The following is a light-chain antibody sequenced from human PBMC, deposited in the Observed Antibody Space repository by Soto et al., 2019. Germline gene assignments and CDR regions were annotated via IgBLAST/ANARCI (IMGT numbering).Light chain of an antibody. Sequence: EIVLKQSPGTLSLSPGERATLSCRASQSVSSSFLAWYQQKPGQAPRLLIYGASSRATGIPDRFSGSGSGTDFTLTISRLEPEDFAVYYCQQYDNSPWTF. J-gene: IGKJ1*01. CDR1: QSVSSSF. CDR2: GAS. CDR3: QQYDNSPWT. V-gene: IGKV3-20*01.